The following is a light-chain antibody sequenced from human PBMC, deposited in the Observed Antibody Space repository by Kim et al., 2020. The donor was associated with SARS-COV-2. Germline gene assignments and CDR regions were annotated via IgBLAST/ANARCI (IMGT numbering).Light chain of an antibody. CDR1: NIGSKS. CDR3: QVWDSSSDLV. CDR2: YDS. Sequence: AAGKTARITCGGNNIGSKSVHWYQQKPGQAPVLVIYYDSDRPSGIPERFSGSNSGNTATLTISRVEAGDEADYYCQVWDSSSDLVFGGGTQLTVL. V-gene: IGLV3-21*04. J-gene: IGLJ2*01.